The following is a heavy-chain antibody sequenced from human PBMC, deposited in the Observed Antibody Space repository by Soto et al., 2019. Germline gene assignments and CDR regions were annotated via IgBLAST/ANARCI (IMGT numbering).Heavy chain of an antibody. V-gene: IGHV3-23*03. CDR1: GFTFRNFA. Sequence: HPGGSLRLSCVASGFTFRNFAMTWVRQAPGRGLEWVSSIDWSGVDLYYADSVKGRFTISRDNSKSTLSLQMSSLRADDTAVYYCAKDRVQSNNVWDPLDLWGQGTMVTVSS. CDR3: AKDRVQSNNVWDPLDL. D-gene: IGHD1-26*01. J-gene: IGHJ3*01. CDR2: IDWSGVDL.